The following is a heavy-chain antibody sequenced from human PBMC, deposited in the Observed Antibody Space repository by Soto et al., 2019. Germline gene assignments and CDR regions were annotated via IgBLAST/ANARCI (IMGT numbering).Heavy chain of an antibody. CDR3: ARDTITMVRGAHLPDY. Sequence: PGGSLRLSCSASGFTFCIYAMHWVRQAPGDGLEYVSSISTNGGSTHYADSVKGRFTISRDNSKNTVYLQMSTLRAEDTAVYYCARDTITMVRGAHLPDYWGQGTLVTVSS. CDR1: GFTFCIYA. D-gene: IGHD3-10*01. V-gene: IGHV3-64D*06. J-gene: IGHJ4*02. CDR2: ISTNGGST.